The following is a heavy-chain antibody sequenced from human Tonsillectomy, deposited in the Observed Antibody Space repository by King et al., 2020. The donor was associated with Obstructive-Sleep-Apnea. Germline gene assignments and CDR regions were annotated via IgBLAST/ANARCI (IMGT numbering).Heavy chain of an antibody. CDR3: ARHSPRGSVVAARNWFDP. Sequence: VQLVESGAEVKKPGESLKISCKGSGYSFTSYWIGWVRQMPGKGLEWMWIIYPGDSDTRYSPSFQGQVTISADKSISTAYLQWSSLKASDTAMYYCARHSPRGSVVAARNWFDPWGPGTLVTVSS. CDR2: IYPGDSDT. J-gene: IGHJ5*02. CDR1: GYSFTSYW. D-gene: IGHD2-2*01. V-gene: IGHV5-51*01.